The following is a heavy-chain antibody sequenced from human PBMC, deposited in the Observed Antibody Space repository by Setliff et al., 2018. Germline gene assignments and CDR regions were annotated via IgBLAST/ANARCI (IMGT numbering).Heavy chain of an antibody. J-gene: IGHJ5*02. CDR3: ANHGCSGAGCKFYFDP. Sequence: GGSLRLSCAASGFRISFREYWMFWVRQAPGKGLEWVSYITSSGTTTFYTDSVKGRFAISRDNARNSLYLQMNSLRVEDTAVYYCANHGCSGAGCKFYFDPWGQGTLVTVSS. V-gene: IGHV3-11*04. CDR1: GFRISFREYW. CDR2: ITSSGTTT. D-gene: IGHD2-15*01.